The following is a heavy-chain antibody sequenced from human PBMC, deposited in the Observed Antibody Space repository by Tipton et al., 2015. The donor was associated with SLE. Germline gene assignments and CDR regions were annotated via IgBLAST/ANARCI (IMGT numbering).Heavy chain of an antibody. CDR3: ARRRGSSNWYSRYDMDV. D-gene: IGHD6-13*01. CDR2: IYTSGTT. CDR1: GSSITSDSNY. V-gene: IGHV4-61*09. J-gene: IGHJ6*02. Sequence: TLSLTCTVSGSSITSDSNYWTWIRQPAGKGLVWIGHIYTSGTTNYNPSLKSRVTILMDTSKNQFSLKLTSVTAADTAVYDCARRRGSSNWYSRYDMDVWGQGTTVTVSS.